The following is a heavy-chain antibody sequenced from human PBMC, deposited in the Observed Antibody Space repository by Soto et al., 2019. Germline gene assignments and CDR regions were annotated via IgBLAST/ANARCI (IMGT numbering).Heavy chain of an antibody. Sequence: VGSLRLSCAASGFSFSDHYMSWIRQAPGKGLEWVSYISSSTFYTNYADSVKGRFTISRDNAKNSLYLQMNSLRAEDTAVYYCATDDSSVLEYFDYWGQGILVTVSS. CDR1: GFSFSDHY. CDR3: ATDDSSVLEYFDY. D-gene: IGHD3-22*01. CDR2: ISSSTFYT. V-gene: IGHV3-11*06. J-gene: IGHJ4*02.